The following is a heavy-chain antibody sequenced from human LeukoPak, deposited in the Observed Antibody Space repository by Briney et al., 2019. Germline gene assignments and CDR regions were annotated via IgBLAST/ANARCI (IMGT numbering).Heavy chain of an antibody. J-gene: IGHJ6*04. V-gene: IGHV1-18*04. CDR3: ARELITMVRGVIVHSYYYGTAV. CDR1: CYTYTSYG. CDR2: ISAYNGNT. Sequence: ASVKVSCKASCYTYTSYGMSCVRQAPGQGLEGMGWISAYNGNTNYAQKLQDRVTMTTHTSTSPDSMALRSLRSEDTAVYYCARELITMVRGVIVHSYYYGTAVWGKASTATASS. D-gene: IGHD3-10*01.